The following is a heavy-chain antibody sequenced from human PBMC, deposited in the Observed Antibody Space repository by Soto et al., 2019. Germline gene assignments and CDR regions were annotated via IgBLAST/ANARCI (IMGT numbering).Heavy chain of an antibody. CDR1: GFTFSDFA. CDR3: VKPVGKQQLAKTCSDY. J-gene: IGHJ4*02. V-gene: IGHV3-64D*08. CDR2: VSYNGYTT. D-gene: IGHD6-13*01. Sequence: GGSLRLSCSASGFTFSDFAMHWVRQAPGKGLEYISAVSYNGYTTNYADSVKGRFTISRDNSKNNVHLQMSSLRPEDTAVYYCVKPVGKQQLAKTCSDYWGQGSVVTGSS.